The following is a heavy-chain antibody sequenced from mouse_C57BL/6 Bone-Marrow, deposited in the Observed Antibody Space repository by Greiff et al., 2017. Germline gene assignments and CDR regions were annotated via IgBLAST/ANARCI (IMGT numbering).Heavy chain of an antibody. CDR3: ARDNGYYVFDY. CDR1: GFTFSSYA. J-gene: IGHJ2*01. D-gene: IGHD2-3*01. Sequence: DVMLVESGGGLVKPGGSLKLSCAASGFTFSSYAMSWVRQTPEKRLEWVATISDGGSYTYYPDNVQGRFTISRDNAKNNLYLQMSHLKSEDTAMYYCARDNGYYVFDYWGQGTTLTVSS. V-gene: IGHV5-4*01. CDR2: ISDGGSYT.